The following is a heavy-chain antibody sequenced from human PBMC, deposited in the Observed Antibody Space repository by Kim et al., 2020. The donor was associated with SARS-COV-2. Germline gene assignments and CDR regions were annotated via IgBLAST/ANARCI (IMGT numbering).Heavy chain of an antibody. Sequence: GGSLRLSCAASGFTFSSYAMSWVRQAPGKGLEWVSAISGSGGSTYYADSVKGRFTISRDNSKNTLYLQMNSLRAEDTAVYYCAKVGCAYCYGPGGAFEIWGQGTMVTVSS. CDR1: GFTFSSYA. J-gene: IGHJ3*02. CDR3: AKVGCAYCYGPGGAFEI. V-gene: IGHV3-23*01. CDR2: ISGSGGST. D-gene: IGHD3-10*01.